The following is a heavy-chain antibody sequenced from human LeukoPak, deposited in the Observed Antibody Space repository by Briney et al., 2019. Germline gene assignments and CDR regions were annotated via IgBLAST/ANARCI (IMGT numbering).Heavy chain of an antibody. CDR2: IYTSGST. CDR1: GGSISSYY. J-gene: IGHJ4*02. Sequence: PSETLSLTCTVSGGSISSYYWSWIRQPAGKGLEWIGRIYTSGSTNYNPSLKSRVTMSVDTSKNQFSLKLSSVTAADTAVYYCARGGGNQLWHYYFDYWGQGTLVTVSS. V-gene: IGHV4-4*07. D-gene: IGHD1-14*01. CDR3: ARGGGNQLWHYYFDY.